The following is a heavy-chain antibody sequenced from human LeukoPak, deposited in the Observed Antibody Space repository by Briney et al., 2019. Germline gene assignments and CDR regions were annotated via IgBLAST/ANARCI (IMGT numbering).Heavy chain of an antibody. J-gene: IGHJ3*02. D-gene: IGHD6-19*01. CDR1: GSIFTSYW. CDR2: IYPGDSDT. Sequence: GASLQISCKGSGSIFTSYWIGWVRQLPGKGLEWMGIIYPGDSDTRYSPSFQGQVAISADKSISTAYLQWSSLKASDTAMYYCASRRGYSSGWYDAFDIWGQGTLVTVSS. V-gene: IGHV5-51*01. CDR3: ASRRGYSSGWYDAFDI.